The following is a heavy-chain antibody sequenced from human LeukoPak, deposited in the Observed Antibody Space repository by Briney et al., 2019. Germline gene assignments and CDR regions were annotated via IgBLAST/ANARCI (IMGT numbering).Heavy chain of an antibody. V-gene: IGHV4-59*11. CDR1: GGSISSHY. J-gene: IGHJ5*02. CDR3: ARRWNWFDP. Sequence: SETLSLTCTVSGGSISSHYWSWIRQPPGKGLEWIGYIYYSGSTNYNPSLKSRVTISVDTSKNQFSLKLSSVTAADTAVYYCARRWNWFDPWGQGTLVTVSS. D-gene: IGHD4-23*01. CDR2: IYYSGST.